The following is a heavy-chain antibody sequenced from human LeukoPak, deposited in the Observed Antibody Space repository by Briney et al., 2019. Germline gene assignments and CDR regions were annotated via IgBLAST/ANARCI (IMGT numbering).Heavy chain of an antibody. V-gene: IGHV1-2*02. CDR3: ASTCGGYCSGGGYYFDY. J-gene: IGHJ4*02. CDR1: GYTFTGYY. CDR2: INPNSGGT. D-gene: IGHD2-15*01. Sequence: ASVKVSCKASGYTFTGYYMHWVRQAPGQGLEWMGWINPNSGGTNYAQKFQGRVTITADESTSTAYMELSSLRSEDTAVYYCASTCGGYCSGGGYYFDYWGQGTLVTVSS.